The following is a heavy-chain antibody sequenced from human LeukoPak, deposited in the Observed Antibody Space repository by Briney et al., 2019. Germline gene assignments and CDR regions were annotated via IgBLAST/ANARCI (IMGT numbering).Heavy chain of an antibody. Sequence: ASVKVSCKASGYTFTSYGISWVRQAPGQGLEWMGWINPNSGGTNYAQKFQGRVTMTRDTSISTAYMELSRLRSDDTAVYYCARGRYDFWSGYQTVDYWGQGTLVTVSS. CDR3: ARGRYDFWSGYQTVDY. CDR2: INPNSGGT. V-gene: IGHV1-2*02. CDR1: GYTFTSYG. D-gene: IGHD3-3*01. J-gene: IGHJ4*02.